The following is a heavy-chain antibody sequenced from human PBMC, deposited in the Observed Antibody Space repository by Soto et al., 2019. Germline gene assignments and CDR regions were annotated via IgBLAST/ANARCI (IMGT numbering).Heavy chain of an antibody. Sequence: GGSLRLSCAASGFTFSSYAMHWVRQGPGKGLEWVVVISYDGSNKYYADSVKGRFTISRDNSKNTLYLQMNSLRAEDTAVYYCASYYDSSGQGPNFDYWGQGTLVTVSS. J-gene: IGHJ4*02. CDR3: ASYYDSSGQGPNFDY. CDR2: ISYDGSNK. V-gene: IGHV3-30-3*01. D-gene: IGHD3-22*01. CDR1: GFTFSSYA.